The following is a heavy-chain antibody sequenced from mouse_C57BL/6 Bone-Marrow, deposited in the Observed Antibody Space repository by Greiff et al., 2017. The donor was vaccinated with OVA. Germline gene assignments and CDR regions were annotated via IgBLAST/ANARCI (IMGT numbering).Heavy chain of an antibody. V-gene: IGHV1-15*01. CDR3: TRYEYDGREGY. Sequence: VQLQQSGAELVRPGASVTLSCKASGYTFTDYEMHWVKQTPVHGLEWIGAIDPETGGTAYNQKFKGKAILTADKSSSTAYIELRCLTSEDSAVYYCTRYEYDGREGYWGQGTTLTVSS. CDR2: IDPETGGT. J-gene: IGHJ2*01. D-gene: IGHD2-4*01. CDR1: GYTFTDYE.